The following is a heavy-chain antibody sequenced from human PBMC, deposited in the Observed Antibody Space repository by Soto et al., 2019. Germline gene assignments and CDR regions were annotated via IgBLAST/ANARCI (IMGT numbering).Heavy chain of an antibody. CDR1: GFTFRNHA. V-gene: IGHV3-23*01. D-gene: IGHD3-10*01. Sequence: PGGSLRLSCAASGFTFRNHAMTWARQAPGKELEWVSAISASGTGTYYAAPVKGRFTIFRDNSRATVYLQMNNLRAEDTATYYCGKDLRPYGSGTFDFWGQGTLVTVYS. J-gene: IGHJ4*01. CDR2: ISASGTGT. CDR3: GKDLRPYGSGTFDF.